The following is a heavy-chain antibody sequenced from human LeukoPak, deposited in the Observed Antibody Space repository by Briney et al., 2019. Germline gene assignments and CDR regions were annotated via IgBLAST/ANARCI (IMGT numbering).Heavy chain of an antibody. CDR1: GYTFTGYY. D-gene: IGHD2-2*01. CDR2: INPNSGGT. Sequence: ASVKVSCKASGYTFTGYYTHWLRQAPGQGFEWMGWINPNSGGTNYAQKFQGRVTMTRDTSISTAYMELTSLRSDDTAVYYCARDGDYLLLSARYYMDVWGKGTTLTISS. CDR3: ARDGDYLLLSARYYMDV. J-gene: IGHJ6*03. V-gene: IGHV1-2*02.